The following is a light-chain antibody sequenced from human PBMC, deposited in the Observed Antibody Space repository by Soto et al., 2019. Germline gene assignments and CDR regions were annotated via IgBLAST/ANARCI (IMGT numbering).Light chain of an antibody. CDR1: QGISKY. Sequence: EMVLTQSPATLSLSPGERATLSCRASQGISKYMAWYHQKPGQAPRLLIYDASIRAAGVPARLSGNGSRTDFTLTIASLEPEDFAVYYCQQRSYWRFGGGTRVQIK. CDR3: QQRSYWR. J-gene: IGKJ4*01. V-gene: IGKV3-11*01. CDR2: DAS.